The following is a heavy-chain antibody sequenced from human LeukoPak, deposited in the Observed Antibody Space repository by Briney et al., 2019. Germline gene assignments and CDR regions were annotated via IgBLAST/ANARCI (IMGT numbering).Heavy chain of an antibody. Sequence: TGGSLKLSCATSGITFSRKAMSWLRQAPGKGLEWVSAISGSGDNTYYVDAVRGRFTISRDNSKNTLYLHMNNLRAEDTAVDYCAKLPDCSNDACSQEDYWGQGTLVIVSS. D-gene: IGHD2-8*01. V-gene: IGHV3-23*01. CDR1: GITFSRKA. J-gene: IGHJ4*02. CDR2: ISGSGDNT. CDR3: AKLPDCSNDACSQEDY.